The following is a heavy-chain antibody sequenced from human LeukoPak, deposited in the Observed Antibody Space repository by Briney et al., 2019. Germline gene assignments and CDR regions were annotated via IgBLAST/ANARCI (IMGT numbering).Heavy chain of an antibody. CDR3: ARRGYSHGPSGSFDF. J-gene: IGHJ4*02. CDR2: IYYSGSTNY. D-gene: IGHD5-18*01. V-gene: IGHV4-59*01. Sequence: SETLSLTFTVSGXSISDYYWSWIRQPPGKGLEWIGYIYYSGSTNYNYNPSLKSRVTISVDTSKNQFSLRLTSVTAADTAVYYCARRGYSHGPSGSFDFWGQGTLVTVSS. CDR1: GXSISDYY.